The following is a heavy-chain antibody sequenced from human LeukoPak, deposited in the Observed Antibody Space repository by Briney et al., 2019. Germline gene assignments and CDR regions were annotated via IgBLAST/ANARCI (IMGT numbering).Heavy chain of an antibody. CDR2: IKQDGSDK. Sequence: TGGSLRLSCAASGFTFSSYWMSWVRQAPGKGLEWVANIKQDGSDKYYVDSVKGRFTISRDNAKNSLYLQMSSLRADNTAVYYCARGTIAAAGYYYIDDWGQGTQVTVSS. J-gene: IGHJ4*01. V-gene: IGHV3-7*04. CDR1: GFTFSSYW. CDR3: ARGTIAAAGYYYIDD. D-gene: IGHD6-13*01.